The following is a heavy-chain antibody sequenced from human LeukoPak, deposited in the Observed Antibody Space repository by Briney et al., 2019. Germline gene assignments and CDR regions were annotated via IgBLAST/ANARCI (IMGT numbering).Heavy chain of an antibody. Sequence: GGSLGLSCAASGFTFSSYAMSWVRQAPGKGLEWVSAISGSGGSTYYADSVKGRFTISRDNSKNTLYLQMNSLRAEDTAVYYCAKDLYMSTMIVVVMDYWGQGTLVTVSS. CDR1: GFTFSSYA. V-gene: IGHV3-23*01. CDR2: ISGSGGST. J-gene: IGHJ4*02. CDR3: AKDLYMSTMIVVVMDY. D-gene: IGHD3-22*01.